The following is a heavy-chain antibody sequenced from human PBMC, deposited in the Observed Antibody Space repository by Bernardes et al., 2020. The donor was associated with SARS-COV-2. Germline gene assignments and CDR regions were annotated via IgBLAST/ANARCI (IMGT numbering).Heavy chain of an antibody. Sequence: GGSLRLSCAASGLTLSSYWMHWVRQAPGKGLVWVSRITSDGSSTGYADSVKDRFTISRDNAKNTLYLQMNSLRGEDTAVYFCVRAGTTKRNAMDVWGQGTTVTDSS. V-gene: IGHV3-74*01. CDR1: GLTLSSYW. CDR2: ITSDGSST. J-gene: IGHJ6*02. D-gene: IGHD2-8*01. CDR3: VRAGTTKRNAMDV.